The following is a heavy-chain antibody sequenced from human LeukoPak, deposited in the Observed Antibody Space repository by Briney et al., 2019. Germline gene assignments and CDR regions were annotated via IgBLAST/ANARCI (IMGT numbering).Heavy chain of an antibody. CDR2: ISGSGVTT. Sequence: GGSLRLSRVASGFTFSSYAMSWVRQAPGKGLEWVSAISGSGVTTHYADSVKGRFTISRDNAKNSLYLQMNSLRAEDTAVYYCASTSCYDYWGQGTLVTVSS. D-gene: IGHD2-2*01. J-gene: IGHJ4*02. V-gene: IGHV3-23*01. CDR1: GFTFSSYA. CDR3: ASTSCYDY.